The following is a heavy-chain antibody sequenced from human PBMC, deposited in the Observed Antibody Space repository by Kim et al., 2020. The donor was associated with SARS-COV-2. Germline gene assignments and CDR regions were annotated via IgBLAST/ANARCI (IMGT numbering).Heavy chain of an antibody. CDR3: ARDARWAVTTFYWFDP. CDR2: IIPIFGTA. Sequence: SVKVSCKASGGTFSSYAISWVRQAPGQGLEWMGGIIPIFGTANYAQKFQGRVTITADESTSTAYMELSSLRSEDTAVYYCARDARWAVTTFYWFDPWGQGTLVTVSS. V-gene: IGHV1-69*13. J-gene: IGHJ5*02. CDR1: GGTFSSYA. D-gene: IGHD4-17*01.